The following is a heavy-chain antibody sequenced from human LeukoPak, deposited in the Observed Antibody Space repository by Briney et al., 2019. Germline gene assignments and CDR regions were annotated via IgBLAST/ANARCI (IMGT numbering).Heavy chain of an antibody. Sequence: LGGSLRLSCAASGFTFSSYAMSWVRQAPGKGLEWVSAISGSGGSTYYADSVKGRFTISRDNSKNTLYLQMNSLRAEDTAVYYYAKGPMIVVVISLQHWGQGTLVTVSS. CDR3: AKGPMIVVVISLQH. V-gene: IGHV3-23*01. CDR1: GFTFSSYA. J-gene: IGHJ1*01. CDR2: ISGSGGST. D-gene: IGHD3-22*01.